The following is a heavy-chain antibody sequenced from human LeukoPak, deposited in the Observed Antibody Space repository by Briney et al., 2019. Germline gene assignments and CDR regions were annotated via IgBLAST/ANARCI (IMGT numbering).Heavy chain of an antibody. D-gene: IGHD3-10*01. CDR1: GGTFSSYA. Sequence: GASVKVSCKASGGTFSSYAISWVRQAPGQGLEWMGGIIPIFGTANYAQKFQGRVTITTDESTSTAYMELSSLRSEDTAVYYCATGDMVRGVVGAFDIWGQGTMVTVSS. CDR2: IIPIFGTA. V-gene: IGHV1-69*05. J-gene: IGHJ3*02. CDR3: ATGDMVRGVVGAFDI.